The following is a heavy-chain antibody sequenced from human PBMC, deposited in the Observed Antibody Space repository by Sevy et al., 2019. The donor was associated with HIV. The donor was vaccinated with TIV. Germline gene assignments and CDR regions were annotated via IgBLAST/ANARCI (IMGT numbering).Heavy chain of an antibody. J-gene: IGHJ4*02. V-gene: IGHV4-30-4*01. Sequence: TLSLTCTVSGGSISSGDYYWSWIRQPPGKGLEWIGYIYYSGSTYYNPSLKSRVTISVDTSKNQFSLKLSSVTAADTAVYYCARASDYYDSSGYYNYWGQGTLVTVSS. D-gene: IGHD3-22*01. CDR2: IYYSGST. CDR3: ARASDYYDSSGYYNY. CDR1: GGSISSGDYY.